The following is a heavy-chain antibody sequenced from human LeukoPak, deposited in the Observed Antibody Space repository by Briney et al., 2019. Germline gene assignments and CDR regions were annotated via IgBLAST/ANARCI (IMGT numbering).Heavy chain of an antibody. CDR2: ISYDGSNK. D-gene: IGHD3-22*01. CDR3: AKDLREYYFDSSADY. CDR1: GFTFSGYG. J-gene: IGHJ4*02. Sequence: GGSLRLSCAASGFTFSGYGMHWVRQAPGKGLEWVAVISYDGSNKFYVDDVRGRFTVARDNSKNTLYLQMNSLRPEDTAVYYCAKDLREYYFDSSADYWGQGTLVTVSS. V-gene: IGHV3-30*18.